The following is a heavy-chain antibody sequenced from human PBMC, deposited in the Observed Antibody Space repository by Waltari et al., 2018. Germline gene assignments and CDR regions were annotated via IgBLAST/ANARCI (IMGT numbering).Heavy chain of an antibody. CDR2: ISGSGGST. Sequence: EVQLVESGGGLVQPGGYLRLSCAASGFTFSSYAMSWVRQAPGKGLAWVSAISGSGGSTYYADSVKGRFPITRDNSKNTLYLQMNSLRAEDTAVYYCAKTRVVIIQLDAFDIWGQGTMVTVSS. CDR3: AKTRVVIIQLDAFDI. CDR1: GFTFSSYA. D-gene: IGHD3-3*01. V-gene: IGHV3-23*04. J-gene: IGHJ3*02.